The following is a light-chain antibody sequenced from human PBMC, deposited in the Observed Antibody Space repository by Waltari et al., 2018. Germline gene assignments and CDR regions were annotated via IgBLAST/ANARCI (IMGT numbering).Light chain of an antibody. CDR2: GNT. CDR3: QSYDSSGHYV. J-gene: IGLJ1*01. Sequence: SVLTNPPSVSGAPGERVTITCTGSSSNIGAGHEVHWYQQVPGPAPKLLIYGNTNRPSGVPDRVSGSKSGTSASLAITGAQAEDESDYYCQSYDSSGHYVFGRGTKVTVL. CDR1: SSNIGAGHE. V-gene: IGLV1-40*01.